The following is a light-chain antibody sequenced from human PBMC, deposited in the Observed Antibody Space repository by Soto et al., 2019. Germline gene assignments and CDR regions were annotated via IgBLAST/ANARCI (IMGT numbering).Light chain of an antibody. Sequence: DIPITQSPSTLSASVGDTVTVTCRASQSVSGWLAWYQQKPGEAPKLLIYKASTLKSGVPSRFSGSGSGTKFTLTISSLQPDDFATYYCQQYNSYSITFGQGTRLEIK. CDR1: QSVSGW. CDR2: KAS. CDR3: QQYNSYSIT. J-gene: IGKJ5*01. V-gene: IGKV1-5*03.